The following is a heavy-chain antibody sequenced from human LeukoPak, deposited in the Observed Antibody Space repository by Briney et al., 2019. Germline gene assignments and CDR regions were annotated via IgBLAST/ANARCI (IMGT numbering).Heavy chain of an antibody. Sequence: PSETLSLTCTVSGVSISSFYWSWLRQAPGKGLEWLGYIYNGESTNYNPSLKRGVTISVDTSKNHFSHMLTSVTDSDTAMYCCARHCSGGTCPLSFDAFYIWGQGTMVTVSS. V-gene: IGHV4-59*08. J-gene: IGHJ3*02. CDR2: IYNGEST. CDR3: ARHCSGGTCPLSFDAFYI. D-gene: IGHD2-15*01. CDR1: GVSISSFY.